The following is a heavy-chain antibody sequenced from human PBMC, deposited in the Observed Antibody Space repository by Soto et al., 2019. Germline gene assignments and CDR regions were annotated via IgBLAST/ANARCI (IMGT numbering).Heavy chain of an antibody. CDR2: IIPIFGPA. D-gene: IGHD6-13*01. CDR3: ARDRAALQQLADHYYGMYV. J-gene: IGHJ6*02. CDR1: GGTFSSYA. V-gene: IGHV1-69*01. Sequence: QVQLVQSGAEVKKPGSSVKVSCKASGGTFSSYAINWVRQAPGQGLEWMGGIIPIFGPANYAKQFQGRLTISSDESTSAVYMESSCLRYVYTGVYYCARDRAALQQLADHYYGMYVWGQGTTVTVSS.